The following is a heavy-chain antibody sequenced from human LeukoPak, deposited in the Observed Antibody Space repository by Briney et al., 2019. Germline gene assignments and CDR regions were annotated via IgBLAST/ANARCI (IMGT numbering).Heavy chain of an antibody. V-gene: IGHV3-21*01. CDR3: ARETTIFGDAFDV. Sequence: GGSLRLSCAAPGFTFSSYSMNWVRQAPGKGLEWVSSISSSSSYIYYADSVKGRFTISRDNAKNSLYLQMNSLRAEDTAVYYCARETTIFGDAFDVWGQGTMVTVSS. CDR1: GFTFSSYS. D-gene: IGHD3-3*01. CDR2: ISSSSSYI. J-gene: IGHJ3*01.